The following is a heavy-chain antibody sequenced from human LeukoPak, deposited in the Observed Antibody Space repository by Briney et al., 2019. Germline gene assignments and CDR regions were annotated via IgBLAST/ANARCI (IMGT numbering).Heavy chain of an antibody. J-gene: IGHJ5*02. CDR1: GFTFSSYG. CDR2: ISYDGSNK. CDR3: ALRVVVPAANYNWFDP. V-gene: IGHV3-30*03. Sequence: GGSLRLSCAASGFTFSSYGMHWVRQAPGKGLEWVAGISYDGSNKYYEDSVKGRFTISRDNSKNTLYLQMNSLRAEDTAVYYCALRVVVPAANYNWFDPWGQGTLVTVSS. D-gene: IGHD2-2*01.